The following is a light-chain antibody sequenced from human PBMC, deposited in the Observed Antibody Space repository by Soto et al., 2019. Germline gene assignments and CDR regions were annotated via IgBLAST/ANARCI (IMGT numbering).Light chain of an antibody. CDR1: QSVGNY. CDR3: QQRSNWWK. V-gene: IGKV3-11*01. Sequence: EIVLEPSPATRSLSPGERATLSCRARQSVGNYLAWYQQKPGQPPRLLIYDASNRATGIPPRFSGSGSGTDFTLTISSLEPEDFAGDYCQQRSNWWKCGEGTKVDIK. J-gene: IGKJ1*01. CDR2: DAS.